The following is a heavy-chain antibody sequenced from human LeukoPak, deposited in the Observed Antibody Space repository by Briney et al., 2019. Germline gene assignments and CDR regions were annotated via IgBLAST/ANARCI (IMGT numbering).Heavy chain of an antibody. V-gene: IGHV4-34*01. D-gene: IGHD4-17*01. Sequence: SDTLSLTGAVYGGSFSGYYWSWIRQPPGKGLEWIGEINHSGSTNYNPSLKSRVTISVDTSKNQFSLKLSSVTAADTAAYYCARGSDTVTNANWFDPWGQGTLVTVSS. CDR1: GGSFSGYY. CDR2: INHSGST. J-gene: IGHJ5*02. CDR3: ARGSDTVTNANWFDP.